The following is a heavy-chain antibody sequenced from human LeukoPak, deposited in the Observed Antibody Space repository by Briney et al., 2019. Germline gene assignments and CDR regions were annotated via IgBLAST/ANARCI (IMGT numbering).Heavy chain of an antibody. CDR2: IINDGSST. CDR1: GFTVSSNY. CDR3: ARVADGDKYGGRDY. J-gene: IGHJ4*02. V-gene: IGHV3-74*01. Sequence: GGSLRLSCAASGFTVSSNYMSWVRQAPGKGLEWVSRIINDGSSTTYADSVKGRFTISRDNAKDTLYLQMNSLRVEDTAVYYCARVADGDKYGGRDYWGQGALDIVSS. D-gene: IGHD5-24*01.